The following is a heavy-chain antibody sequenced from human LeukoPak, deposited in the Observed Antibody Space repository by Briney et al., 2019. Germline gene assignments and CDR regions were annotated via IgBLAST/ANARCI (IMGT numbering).Heavy chain of an antibody. V-gene: IGHV3-30*02. CDR2: IRYDGSNK. Sequence: GGSLRLSCAASGFTFSSYGMHWVRQAPGKGLEWVAFIRYDGSNKYYADSVKGRFTISRGNSKNTLYLQMNSLRAEDTAVYYCAKDGEEWELLPLYFDYWGQGTLVTVSS. D-gene: IGHD1-26*01. CDR1: GFTFSSYG. CDR3: AKDGEEWELLPLYFDY. J-gene: IGHJ4*02.